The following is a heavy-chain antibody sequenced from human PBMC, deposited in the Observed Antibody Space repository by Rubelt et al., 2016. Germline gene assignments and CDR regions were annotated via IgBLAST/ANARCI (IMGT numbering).Heavy chain of an antibody. D-gene: IGHD5-12*01. CDR1: GGSIITTSHY. CDR2: IYNTGST. Sequence: QLQLQESGPGLVKPSETLSLTCTVSGGSIITTSHYWGWIRQPPGRGLEWIGYIYNTGSTSSNPSLRCRVTLSLHTSKNQFSLKMSSVTAADTAVYYGARVFWLGGHVWFDPWGQGTLVTVSS. V-gene: IGHV4-61*05. CDR3: ARVFWLGGHVWFDP. J-gene: IGHJ5*02.